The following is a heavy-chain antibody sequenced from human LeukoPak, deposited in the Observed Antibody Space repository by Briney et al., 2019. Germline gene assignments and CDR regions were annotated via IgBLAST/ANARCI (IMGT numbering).Heavy chain of an antibody. D-gene: IGHD5-12*01. CDR3: ASNRGYSGYDWTSLDY. CDR1: GGTLSSYA. V-gene: IGHV1-69*04. Sequence: GASVKVSCKASGGTLSSYAISWVRQAPGQGLEWMGRIIPILGIANYAQKFQGRVTITADKSTSTAYMELSSLRSKDAAVYYCASNRGYSGYDWTSLDYWGQGTLVTVSS. J-gene: IGHJ4*02. CDR2: IIPILGIA.